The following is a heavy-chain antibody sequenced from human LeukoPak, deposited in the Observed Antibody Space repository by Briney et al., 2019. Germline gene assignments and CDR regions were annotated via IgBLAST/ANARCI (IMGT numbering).Heavy chain of an antibody. J-gene: IGHJ4*02. CDR1: EFIFSTYW. CDR2: IKEDGTEK. V-gene: IGHV3-7*01. CDR3: ARDEGQFEPDFDY. D-gene: IGHD1-14*01. Sequence: PGGSLRLSCAASEFIFSTYWMRWVRQAPGKGLEWVANIKEDGTEKYYVDSVKGRFTISRDNAKNSLYLQMNSLRAEDTAVYYCARDEGQFEPDFDYWGQGTLVTVPS.